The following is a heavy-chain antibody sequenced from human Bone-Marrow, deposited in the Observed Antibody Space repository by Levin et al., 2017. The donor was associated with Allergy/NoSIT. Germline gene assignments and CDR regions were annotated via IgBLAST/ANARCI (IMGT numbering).Heavy chain of an antibody. Sequence: GGSLRLSCAASGFSFSDAWLNWVRQAPGQGLEWVGRIKTKADGGTTDYAAPVKGRFTVSRDDSEDTMYLQMNSLTTADTAVYYCATGTKRGTLDSWGQGTLVTVSS. V-gene: IGHV3-15*07. CDR1: GFSFSDAW. D-gene: IGHD1-7*01. CDR2: IKTKADGGTT. CDR3: ATGTKRGTLDS. J-gene: IGHJ4*02.